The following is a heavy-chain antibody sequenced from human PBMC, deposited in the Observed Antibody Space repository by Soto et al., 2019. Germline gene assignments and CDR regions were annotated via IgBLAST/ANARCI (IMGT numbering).Heavy chain of an antibody. V-gene: IGHV3-11*01. CDR3: ASGTNGAFFVH. D-gene: IGHD2-8*01. CDR2: ISSRSSTI. CDR1: GFTCSDYY. Sequence: QVPLVESGGGLVKPGGSLRLSCAASGFTCSDYYMSRIRLAAGKGLEWVSYISSRSSTIFYADSVKGRFTISRDNVKNSLYLQMNSLRAEDTAVYYCASGTNGAFFVHWGQGILVTVSS. J-gene: IGHJ4*02.